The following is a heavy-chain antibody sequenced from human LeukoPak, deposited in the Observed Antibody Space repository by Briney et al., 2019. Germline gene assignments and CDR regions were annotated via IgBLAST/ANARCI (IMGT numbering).Heavy chain of an antibody. CDR2: ISSSSSYI. J-gene: IGHJ6*04. Sequence: PGGSLRLSCAASGFTLSSYSMNWVRQARGKGLEWVSSISSSSSYIYYADSVKGRFTISRDNAKNSLYLQMNSLRAEDTAVYYCARDPLRYFDWLLGPYGMDVWGKGTTVTVSS. D-gene: IGHD3-9*01. CDR1: GFTLSSYS. CDR3: ARDPLRYFDWLLGPYGMDV. V-gene: IGHV3-21*01.